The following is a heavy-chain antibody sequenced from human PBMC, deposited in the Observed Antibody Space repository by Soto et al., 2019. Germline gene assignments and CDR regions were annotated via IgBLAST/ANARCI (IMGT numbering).Heavy chain of an antibody. V-gene: IGHV3-11*01. CDR2: ISSSGSTI. CDR1: GFTFSDYY. D-gene: IGHD6-6*01. CDR3: AREHRSSSYYFDY. J-gene: IGHJ4*02. Sequence: PGGSLRLSCAASGFTFSDYYMSWIRQAPGKGLEWVSYISSSGSTIYYADSVKGRFTISRDNAKNSLYLQMNSLRAEDTAVYYGAREHRSSSYYFDYWGQGTLVTVSS.